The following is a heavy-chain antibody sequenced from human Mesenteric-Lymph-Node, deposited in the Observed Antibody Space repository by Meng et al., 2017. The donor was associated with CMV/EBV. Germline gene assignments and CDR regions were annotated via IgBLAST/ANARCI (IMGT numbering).Heavy chain of an antibody. J-gene: IGHJ4*02. CDR3: ARDPGFCDGTRCFTDYFDS. CDR2: ISSDGNYS. CDR1: GFTFSSST. V-gene: IGHV3-21*01. Sequence: GESLKISCAASGFTFSSSTMNWVRQAPGEGLEWVSSISSDGNYSPYANSVKGRFTISRDNAHNTLYLQMNSLRAEDTAVYYCARDPGFCDGTRCFTDYFDSWGQGTLVTVSS. D-gene: IGHD2-2*02.